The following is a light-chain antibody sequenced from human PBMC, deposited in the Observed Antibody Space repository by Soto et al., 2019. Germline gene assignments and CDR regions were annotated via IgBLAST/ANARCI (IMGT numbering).Light chain of an antibody. CDR3: CSYAGSYTHYV. J-gene: IGLJ1*01. CDR2: DVS. CDR1: SSDVGGYNY. Sequence: QSVLTQPRSVSGSPGQSITISCTGTSSDVGGYNYVSWYRQHPGKAPKLMIYDVSKRPSGVPDRVSGSKSGNTASLTISGLQAEDEADYYCCSYAGSYTHYVFGTGTKLTVL. V-gene: IGLV2-11*01.